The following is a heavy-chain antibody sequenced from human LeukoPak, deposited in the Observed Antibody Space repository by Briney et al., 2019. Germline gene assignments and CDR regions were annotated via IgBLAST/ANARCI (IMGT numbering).Heavy chain of an antibody. Sequence: PGGSLRLSCAASGFNFANHAMSWVRQTPGKGLEWVSAISGGGDITYYADSVTGRFTISRDNSKNTLYLQMDSLRAEDTAIYYCARVDARTSSWNYEDFWGQGTLVTVSS. D-gene: IGHD6-13*01. CDR2: ISGGGDIT. CDR1: GFNFANHA. J-gene: IGHJ4*02. V-gene: IGHV3-23*01. CDR3: ARVDARTSSWNYEDF.